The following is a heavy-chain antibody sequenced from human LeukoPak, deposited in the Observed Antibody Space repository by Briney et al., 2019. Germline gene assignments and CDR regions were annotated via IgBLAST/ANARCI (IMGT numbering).Heavy chain of an antibody. Sequence: ASVKVSCKASGYTFTGYYMHWVRQAPGQGLEWMGWINPNSGGTNYAQKFQGRVTMTEDTSTDTAYMELSSLRSEDTAVYYCATAQVGATSFDYWGQGTLVTVSS. J-gene: IGHJ4*02. CDR3: ATAQVGATSFDY. V-gene: IGHV1-2*02. CDR1: GYTFTGYY. CDR2: INPNSGGT. D-gene: IGHD1-26*01.